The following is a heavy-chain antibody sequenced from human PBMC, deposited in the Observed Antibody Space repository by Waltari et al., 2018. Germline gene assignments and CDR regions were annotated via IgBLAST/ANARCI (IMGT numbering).Heavy chain of an antibody. V-gene: IGHV3-53*01. Sequence: EVHLAESGGGLVHPGDSVRLSCAASGVIVSNNYMSWVRQPPGKGLEWGSVIYRGGETYYADSVKGRFTISRDNSKNTLDLQMNNVRAEDTAVYYCTSDHGLSWPLDWGQGTMVTVSS. D-gene: IGHD6-13*01. CDR2: IYRGGET. J-gene: IGHJ4*02. CDR3: TSDHGLSWPLD. CDR1: GVIVSNNY.